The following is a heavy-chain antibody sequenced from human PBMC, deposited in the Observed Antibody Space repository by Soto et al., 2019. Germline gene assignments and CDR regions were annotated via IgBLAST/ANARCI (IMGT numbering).Heavy chain of an antibody. Sequence: GASVKVSCKASGYTFTSYPLHWVRQAPGQGLEWMGWINTGNGNTKYSQKFQGRVTITRDTSASTAYTELSSLRSEDTAVYYCARGDTKVWGVIIDYYDYWSQGTLVTVSA. D-gene: IGHD3-10*01. CDR2: INTGNGNT. J-gene: IGHJ4*02. CDR1: GYTFTSYP. CDR3: ARGDTKVWGVIIDYYDY. V-gene: IGHV1-3*04.